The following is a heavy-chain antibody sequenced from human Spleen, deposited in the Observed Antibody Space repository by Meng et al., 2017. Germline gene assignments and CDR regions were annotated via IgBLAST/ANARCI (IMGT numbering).Heavy chain of an antibody. CDR2: INHNGRT. J-gene: IGHJ4*02. D-gene: IGHD1-1*01. V-gene: IGHV4-34*02. CDR1: GGSCSGYY. CDR3: ARLARPRNYASNDGGWAYFDS. Sequence: QVQRQQWGAGLLKPSETLSLTCTVLGGSCSGYYWTGIGHPPGKGLEWIGEINHNGRTNYNPSLTSRVAISADTSKTQFSLKLTSMTAADTAQYYCARLARPRNYASNDGGWAYFDSWGQGTLVTVSS.